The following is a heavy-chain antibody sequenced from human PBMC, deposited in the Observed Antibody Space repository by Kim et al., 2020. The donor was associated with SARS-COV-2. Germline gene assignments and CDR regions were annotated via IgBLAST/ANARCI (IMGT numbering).Heavy chain of an antibody. J-gene: IGHJ4*02. V-gene: IGHV4-31*02. Sequence: SYHPSLKSRVTISVDTSKNQFSLKLSSVTAADTAVYYCAREIHDYPYFDYWGQGTLVTVSS. D-gene: IGHD4-17*01. CDR3: AREIHDYPYFDY.